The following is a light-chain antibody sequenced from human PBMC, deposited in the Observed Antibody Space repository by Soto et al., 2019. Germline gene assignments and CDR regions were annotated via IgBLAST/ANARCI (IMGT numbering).Light chain of an antibody. Sequence: IVMTQSPVTMSVSPGERATLSCRASQSISTNLARYQQKPGQAPRLLIYGASTRATGIPARFSGGGSGTEFTLTIRSLQSEDFAVYYCQHYNNWPPSTFGQGTKVETK. CDR1: QSISTN. J-gene: IGKJ1*01. CDR3: QHYNNWPPST. CDR2: GAS. V-gene: IGKV3-15*01.